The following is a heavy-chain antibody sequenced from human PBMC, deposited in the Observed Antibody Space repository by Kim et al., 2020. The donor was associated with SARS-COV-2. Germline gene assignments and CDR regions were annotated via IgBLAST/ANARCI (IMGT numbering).Heavy chain of an antibody. V-gene: IGHV3-66*01. D-gene: IGHD5-12*01. Sequence: GGSLRLSCAASGFTVSSNYMSWVRQAPGKGLEWVSVIYSGGSTYYADSVKGRFTISRDNSKNTLYLQMNSLRAEDTAVYYCARDHPPRRDGYPGDYWGQGTLVTVSS. J-gene: IGHJ4*02. CDR3: ARDHPPRRDGYPGDY. CDR2: IYSGGST. CDR1: GFTVSSNY.